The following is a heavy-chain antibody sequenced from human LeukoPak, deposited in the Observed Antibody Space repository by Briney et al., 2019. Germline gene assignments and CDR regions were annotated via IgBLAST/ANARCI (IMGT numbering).Heavy chain of an antibody. J-gene: IGHJ4*02. CDR3: ASRAPYGSGSYYNEY. Sequence: KASETLSLTCAVYGGSFSGYYWSWIRQPPGKGLEWIGEINHSGSTNYNPSLKSRVTISVDTSKNQFSLKLSSVTAADTAVYYCASRAPYGSGSYYNEYWGQGTLVTVSS. CDR1: GGSFSGYY. CDR2: INHSGST. D-gene: IGHD3-10*01. V-gene: IGHV4-34*01.